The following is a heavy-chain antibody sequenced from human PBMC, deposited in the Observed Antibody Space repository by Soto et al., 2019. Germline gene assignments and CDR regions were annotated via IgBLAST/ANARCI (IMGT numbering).Heavy chain of an antibody. V-gene: IGHV3-23*01. CDR1: GFTFSSYA. Sequence: DVQVLESGGGLVQPGGSLRLSCAASGFTFSSYAMSWVRQAPGKGLEWVSTISAGGGNTYYADSVKGRFTISRDNSKNTLYLQMNSLRAEDMAVYYCAKRGLREIKDDYWGQGTLVTVSS. J-gene: IGHJ4*02. CDR3: AKRGLREIKDDY. CDR2: ISAGGGNT. D-gene: IGHD4-17*01.